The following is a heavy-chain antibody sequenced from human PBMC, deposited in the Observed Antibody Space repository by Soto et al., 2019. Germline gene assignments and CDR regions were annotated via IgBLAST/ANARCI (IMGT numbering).Heavy chain of an antibody. Sequence: PSETLSLTCTVSGGSILNGGHYWTWIRQHPGKGLEWIGRIFFSGNTHYNPALKSRLTFSLDTAKNQFSLKLTSVTAADTAIYYCARENYGGMLDFWGQGTLVTVSS. J-gene: IGHJ4*02. CDR1: GGSILNGGHY. D-gene: IGHD4-17*01. CDR3: ARENYGGMLDF. CDR2: IFFSGNT. V-gene: IGHV4-31*03.